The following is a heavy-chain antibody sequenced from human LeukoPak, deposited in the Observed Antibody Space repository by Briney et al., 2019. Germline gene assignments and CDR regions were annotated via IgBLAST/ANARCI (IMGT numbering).Heavy chain of an antibody. D-gene: IGHD3-22*01. CDR1: GGSINSYY. V-gene: IGHV4-59*01. J-gene: IGHJ2*01. CDR2: IYYSGNT. CDR3: ARDRDSSGLRDFDL. Sequence: PSETLTLTCTVSGGSINSYYWSWIRQPPGKGLEWIGYIYYSGNTNYNPSLKSRVSISIDTSKNQLSLQLSSVTAADTAVYYCARDRDSSGLRDFDLWGRGTLVTVSA.